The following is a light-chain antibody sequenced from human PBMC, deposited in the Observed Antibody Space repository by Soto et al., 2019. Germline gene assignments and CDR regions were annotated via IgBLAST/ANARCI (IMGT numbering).Light chain of an antibody. CDR3: AAWDDTLNGLYV. J-gene: IGLJ1*01. CDR2: TNN. V-gene: IGLV1-47*02. Sequence: QSVLTQPPSASGTPGQRVTISCSGSSSNIGSNYVYWYQQLPGTAPKLLIYTNNQRPSGVPDRFSGSKSGTSASLAISGLRSADEADYYCAAWDDTLNGLYVFGTGTKVTV. CDR1: SSNIGSNY.